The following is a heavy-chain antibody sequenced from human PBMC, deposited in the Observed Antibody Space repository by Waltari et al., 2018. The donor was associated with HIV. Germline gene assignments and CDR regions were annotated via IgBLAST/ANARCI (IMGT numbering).Heavy chain of an antibody. Sequence: QAQLQQWGAGLLKPSETLSLTCAVYSGSFSEYSWTWIRHSPGKGLEWIWEIVNSSNRNPMPSLKIRVPISVDTSKNHSSLNLSSVTSADTSMYYCARRLIRDDWSFPSNWIDSWGQGTLVTVSS. CDR1: SGSFSEYS. D-gene: IGHD3-9*01. CDR3: ARRLIRDDWSFPSNWIDS. V-gene: IGHV4-34*12. CDR2: IVNSSNR. J-gene: IGHJ5*01.